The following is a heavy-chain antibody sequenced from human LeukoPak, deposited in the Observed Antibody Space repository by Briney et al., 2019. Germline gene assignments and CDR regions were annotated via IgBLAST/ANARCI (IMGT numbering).Heavy chain of an antibody. J-gene: IGHJ4*02. V-gene: IGHV4-38-2*01. CDR3: ARQLLHEATTNNYFDY. D-gene: IGHD4-17*01. CDR2: IYHSGST. CDR1: GYSISSGYY. Sequence: SETLSLTCAVSGYSISSGYYWGWIRQPPGKGLEWIGSIYHSGSTYYNPSLKSRVTISVDTSKNQFSLKLSSVTAADTAVYYCARQLLHEATTNNYFDYWGQGTLVTVSS.